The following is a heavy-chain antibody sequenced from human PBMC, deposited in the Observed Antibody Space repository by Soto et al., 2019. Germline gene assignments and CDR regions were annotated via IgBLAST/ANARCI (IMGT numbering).Heavy chain of an antibody. CDR1: GGSISSYY. J-gene: IGHJ5*02. CDR3: ARDSYYYGSGSYYVTNDYNWFDP. CDR2: IYYSGST. Sequence: SETLSLTCTVSGGSISSYYWSWIRQPPGKGLEWIGYIYYSGSTNYNPSPKSRVTISVDTSKNQFSLKLSSVTAADTAVYYCARDSYYYGSGSYYVTNDYNWFDPWGQGTLVTVSS. V-gene: IGHV4-59*01. D-gene: IGHD3-10*01.